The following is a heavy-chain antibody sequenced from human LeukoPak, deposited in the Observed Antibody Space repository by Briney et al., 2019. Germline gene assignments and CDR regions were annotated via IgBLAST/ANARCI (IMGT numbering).Heavy chain of an antibody. D-gene: IGHD4-17*01. CDR3: ARGYGDWGY. Sequence: GRSLRLSCAASGFTFSSHSMNWVRQAPGKGLEWISYISSSSSTISYADSVKGRFTISRDNAKNSLYLQMNSLRGEDTAVYYCARGYGDWGYWGQGTLVTVSS. CDR1: GFTFSSHS. J-gene: IGHJ4*02. V-gene: IGHV3-48*01. CDR2: ISSSSSTI.